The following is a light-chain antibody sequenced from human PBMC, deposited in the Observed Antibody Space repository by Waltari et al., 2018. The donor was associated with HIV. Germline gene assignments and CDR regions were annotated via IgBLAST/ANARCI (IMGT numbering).Light chain of an antibody. Sequence: QSVLTQPPSASGTPGQRVTISCSGSSSNIGSNYVYWYQPLPGTAPKLLIYRNNQRPSGVPDRFSGSKSGTSASLAISGLRSEDEADYYCAAWDDSLSGYVFGTGTKVIVL. CDR2: RNN. CDR3: AAWDDSLSGYV. CDR1: SSNIGSNY. V-gene: IGLV1-47*01. J-gene: IGLJ1*01.